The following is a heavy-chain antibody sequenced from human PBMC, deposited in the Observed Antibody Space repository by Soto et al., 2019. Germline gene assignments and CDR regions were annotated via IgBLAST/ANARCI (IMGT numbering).Heavy chain of an antibody. D-gene: IGHD6-6*01. CDR1: GFAFIDYY. V-gene: IGHV3-11*01. CDR2: IDTSGLTM. CDR3: ASSVYSSSAPNDY. Sequence: PWGSLRLSCAASGFAFIDYYIICIRHSPFKWLEWLSYIDTSGLTMDYADSVKGRFTTSRDNAKNSLYLQMNSLRAEDTAVYYCASSVYSSSAPNDYWGQGTLVTVSS. J-gene: IGHJ4*02.